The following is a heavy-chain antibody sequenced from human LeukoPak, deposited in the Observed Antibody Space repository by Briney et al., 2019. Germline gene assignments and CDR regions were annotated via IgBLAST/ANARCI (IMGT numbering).Heavy chain of an antibody. CDR2: INHSGST. D-gene: IGHD3-22*01. V-gene: IGHV4-34*01. CDR1: GGSFSGYY. Sequence: SETLSLTCAVYGGSFSGYYWSWIRQPPGKGLEWIGEINHSGSTSYSPSLKSRVTISADTPQNQFSLKLSSVTAADTAVYFGARDALPYYDSRGYYKTHDAFDIWGQGTMVSVSS. J-gene: IGHJ3*02. CDR3: ARDALPYYDSRGYYKTHDAFDI.